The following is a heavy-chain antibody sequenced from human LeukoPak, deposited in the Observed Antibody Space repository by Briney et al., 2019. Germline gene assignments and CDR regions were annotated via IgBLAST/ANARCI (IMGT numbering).Heavy chain of an antibody. Sequence: LLGGSLRLSCAASGFTFDDYAMHWVRQAPGKGLEWVSGISWNSGSIGYADSVKGRFTISRDNAKNSLYLQMNSLRAEDTALYYCARAKAMGTPYYYYYMDVWGKGTTVTVSS. V-gene: IGHV3-9*01. CDR3: ARAKAMGTPYYYYYMDV. J-gene: IGHJ6*03. D-gene: IGHD5-18*01. CDR2: ISWNSGSI. CDR1: GFTFDDYA.